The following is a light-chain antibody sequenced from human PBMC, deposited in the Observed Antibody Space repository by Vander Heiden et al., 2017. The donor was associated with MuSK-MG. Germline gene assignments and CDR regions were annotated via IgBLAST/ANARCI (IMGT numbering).Light chain of an antibody. CDR2: WAS. J-gene: IGKJ2*01. V-gene: IGKV4-1*01. CDR1: QSVLYSSNNKNY. Sequence: DIVMTQSPDSLAVSLGERATINCKSSQSVLYSSNNKNYLAWYQQKPGQPPKLLFYWASTRESGVPDRFSGSASGTEFTLTITILHAEDVTVYYCQRYDTTPYTFGPGTKLEI. CDR3: QRYDTTPYT.